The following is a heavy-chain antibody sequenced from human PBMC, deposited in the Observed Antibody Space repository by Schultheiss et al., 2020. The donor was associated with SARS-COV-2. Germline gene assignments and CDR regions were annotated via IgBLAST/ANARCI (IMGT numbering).Heavy chain of an antibody. Sequence: GGSLRLSCAASGFNFGGAWMNWVRQVPGKGLEWVARIKHKKDGATTDYAAAVKGRFLIGRDDSLHTLYLQMNALRTHDTAVYYCAKDYYSTLDAWGQGTLVTVSS. V-gene: IGHV3-15*07. CDR1: GFNFGGAW. J-gene: IGHJ5*02. D-gene: IGHD3-10*01. CDR2: IKHKKDGATT. CDR3: AKDYYSTLDA.